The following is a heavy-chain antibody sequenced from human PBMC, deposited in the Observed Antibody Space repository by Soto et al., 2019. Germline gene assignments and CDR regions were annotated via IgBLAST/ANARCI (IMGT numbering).Heavy chain of an antibody. D-gene: IGHD1-26*01. CDR3: AKDQEGSYSPFDY. J-gene: IGHJ4*02. CDR1: GFTFSSYA. V-gene: IGHV3-23*01. CDR2: ISGSGGST. Sequence: VGSLRLSCAASGFTFSSYAMSWVRQAPGKGLEWVSAISGSGGSTYYADSVKGRFTISRDNSKNTLYLQMNSLRAEDTAVYYCAKDQEGSYSPFDYWGQGTLVTVSS.